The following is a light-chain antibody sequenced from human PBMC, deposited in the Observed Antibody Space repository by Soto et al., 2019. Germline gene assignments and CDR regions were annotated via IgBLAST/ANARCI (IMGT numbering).Light chain of an antibody. Sequence: DLQMTQSPSSVSASVGDTVTVTCRASQGINNWLAWYQQKPGKAPKLLIYAASTLHIGVPSRFSGSGSGTEFTLTISSLLPEDYATYYCQQADSFPFTFGGGTRVEI. V-gene: IGKV1-12*01. CDR2: AAS. CDR3: QQADSFPFT. J-gene: IGKJ4*01. CDR1: QGINNW.